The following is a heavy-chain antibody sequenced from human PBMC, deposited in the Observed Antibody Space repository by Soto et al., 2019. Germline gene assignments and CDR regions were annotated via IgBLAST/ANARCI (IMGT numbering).Heavy chain of an antibody. CDR1: GFTFFAYW. Sequence: EAQLVESGGGLVQPGGSLRLSCAASGFTFFAYWIHWVRQVPGKGLVWVSRINSDGSHTSYADSVRGRFTIARDNSKNSVDLQMNSLTAEDTADYYCAKVGGYGDYACENCFDSWGQGSLVTVSA. J-gene: IGHJ5*01. V-gene: IGHV3-74*01. CDR3: AKVGGYGDYACENCFDS. D-gene: IGHD4-17*01. CDR2: INSDGSHT.